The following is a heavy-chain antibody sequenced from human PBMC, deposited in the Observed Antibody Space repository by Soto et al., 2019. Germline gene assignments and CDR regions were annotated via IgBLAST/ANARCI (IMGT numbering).Heavy chain of an antibody. CDR2: INHSGST. Sequence: QVQLQQWGAGLLKPSETLSLTCAVYGGSFSGYYWSWIRQPPGKGLEWIGEINHSGSTNYNPSLKSRVTISVDTSKNQFSLKLSSVTAADTAVYYCARGHGYSSSWYVYWGQGTLVIVSS. V-gene: IGHV4-34*01. J-gene: IGHJ4*02. D-gene: IGHD6-13*01. CDR1: GGSFSGYY. CDR3: ARGHGYSSSWYVY.